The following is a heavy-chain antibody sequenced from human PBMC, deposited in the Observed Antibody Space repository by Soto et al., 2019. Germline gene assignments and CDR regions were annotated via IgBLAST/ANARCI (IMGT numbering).Heavy chain of an antibody. J-gene: IGHJ4*02. CDR2: INWNGGST. Sequence: PGGSLRLSCAASGFTFDDYGLTWFRQAPGKGLEWVSGINWNGGSTRYADSVKGRFTISRDNAKNSLYLQMNSLRAEDTALYYCARVPHYEILTGPDYWGQGTLVTVSS. CDR1: GFTFDDYG. D-gene: IGHD3-9*01. CDR3: ARVPHYEILTGPDY. V-gene: IGHV3-20*04.